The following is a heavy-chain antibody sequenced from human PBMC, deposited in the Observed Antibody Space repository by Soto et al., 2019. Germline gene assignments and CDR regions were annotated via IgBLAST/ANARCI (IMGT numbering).Heavy chain of an antibody. CDR1: GFMFSNFA. J-gene: IGHJ4*02. CDR2: ASYDGSQR. D-gene: IGHD6-19*01. CDR3: ARDTRYSSGYYDY. V-gene: IGHV3-30-3*01. Sequence: QVDLVESGGGVVQPGTSPRLSCTASGFMFSNFAMHWVRQAPGKGLEWVAVASYDGSQRYYADSVKGRFTISRDNSKNTLFLQMHSLTVEDTAVYSCARDTRYSSGYYDYWGQGTLVTVSS.